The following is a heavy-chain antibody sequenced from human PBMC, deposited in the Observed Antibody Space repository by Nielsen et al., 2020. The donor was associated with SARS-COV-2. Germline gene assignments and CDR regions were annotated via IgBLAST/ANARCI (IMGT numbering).Heavy chain of an antibody. CDR2: IYYSGST. V-gene: IGHV4-59*08. J-gene: IGHJ4*02. CDR1: GFTFDDYA. CDR3: ARRPGHYFDSGGYFYSYYFDY. D-gene: IGHD3-22*01. Sequence: ESLKISCAASGFTFDDYAMHWVRQPPGKGLEWIGYIYYSGSTNYNPSLKSRVTMSEDTSKNQFSLKLSSVTATDTAVYYCARRPGHYFDSGGYFYSYYFDYWGQGILVTVSS.